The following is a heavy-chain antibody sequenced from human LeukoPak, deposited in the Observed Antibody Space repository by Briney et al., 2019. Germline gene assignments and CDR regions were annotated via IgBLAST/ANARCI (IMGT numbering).Heavy chain of an antibody. D-gene: IGHD3-16*02. CDR1: GFTFGSYA. CDR3: AKAVSGSDSYQGGDY. CDR2: ISGSGGNT. J-gene: IGHJ4*02. V-gene: IGHV3-23*01. Sequence: GQYLTNSRTASGFTFGSYAMTWVRQDPGKGLEWVSAISGSGGNTYYADSVKGRFTMSRDNSKNTLYLQMNSLRAEDTAVYFCAKAVSGSDSYQGGDYWGQGTLVTVST.